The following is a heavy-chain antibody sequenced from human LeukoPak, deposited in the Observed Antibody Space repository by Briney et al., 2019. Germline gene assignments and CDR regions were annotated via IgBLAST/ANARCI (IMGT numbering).Heavy chain of an antibody. CDR3: ARDHEQLVLDY. CDR1: GFTFSSYC. J-gene: IGHJ4*02. V-gene: IGHV3-64*01. D-gene: IGHD6-13*01. Sequence: GGSLRLSCAASGFTFSSYCMHWVRQAPGKGLEYVSAISSNGGSTYYANSVKRRFTISRDNSKNTLYPQMGSLRAEDMAVYYCARDHEQLVLDYWGQGALVTVSS. CDR2: ISSNGGST.